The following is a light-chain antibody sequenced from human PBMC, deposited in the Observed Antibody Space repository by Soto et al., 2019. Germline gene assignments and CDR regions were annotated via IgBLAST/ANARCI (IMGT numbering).Light chain of an antibody. Sequence: DIQLTQSPSSLSASVGDRVTFTCQASQGVRNYLNWYQQKPGKAPRLLIYDASNLEIGVPSRFSGSGSGTDFTFTISNLQPEDIATYYCQQYDTLPPYTFGQGTKVDIK. CDR2: DAS. CDR1: QGVRNY. V-gene: IGKV1-33*01. CDR3: QQYDTLPPYT. J-gene: IGKJ2*01.